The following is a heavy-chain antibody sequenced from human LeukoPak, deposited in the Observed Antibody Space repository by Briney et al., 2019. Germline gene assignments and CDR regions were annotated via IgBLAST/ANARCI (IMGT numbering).Heavy chain of an antibody. CDR2: INPSGGST. J-gene: IGHJ4*02. CDR1: GYSFTSHY. D-gene: IGHD3-9*01. CDR3: ARDAYYDNLDY. V-gene: IGHV1-46*01. Sequence: ASVKVSCEASGYSFTSHYMHWVRQAPGQGLEWMGIINPSGGSTSYAQKFQGRVTMTRDMSTSTDYMELSSLRSDDTAVYYCARDAYYDNLDYWGQGTLVTVSS.